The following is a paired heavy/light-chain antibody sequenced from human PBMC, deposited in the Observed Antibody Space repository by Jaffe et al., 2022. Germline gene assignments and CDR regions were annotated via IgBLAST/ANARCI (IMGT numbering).Heavy chain of an antibody. CDR1: GGTFSSYA. Sequence: QVQLVQSGAEVKKPGSSVKVSCKASGGTFSSYAISWVRQAPGQGLEWMGGIIPIFGTANYAQKFQGRVTITADESTSTAYMELSSLRSEDTAVYYCARGAPRSASNYASYYYYYYMDVWGKGTTVTVSS. V-gene: IGHV1-69*01. CDR2: IIPIFGTA. CDR3: ARGAPRSASNYASYYYYYYMDV. D-gene: IGHD4-4*01. J-gene: IGHJ6*03.
Light chain of an antibody. CDR2: EVS. J-gene: IGKJ2*01. CDR1: QSLLHSDGKTY. CDR3: MQSIQLPYT. Sequence: DIVMTQTPLSLSVTPGQPASISCKSSQSLLHSDGKTYLYWYLQKPGQPPQLLIYEVSNRFSGVPDRFSGSGSGTDFTLKISRVEAEDVGVYYCMQSIQLPYTFGQGTKLEIK. V-gene: IGKV2D-29*01.